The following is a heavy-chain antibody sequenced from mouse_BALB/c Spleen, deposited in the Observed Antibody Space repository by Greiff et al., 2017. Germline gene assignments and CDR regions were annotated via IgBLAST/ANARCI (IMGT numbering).Heavy chain of an antibody. CDR3: ARELYGNSYYAMDY. D-gene: IGHD2-10*02. Sequence: DVKLVESGGGLVQPGGSLRLSCATSGFTFTDYYMSWVRQPPGKALEWLGFIRNKANGYTTEYSASVKGRFTISRDNSQSILYLQMNTLRAEDSATYYCARELYGNSYYAMDYWGQGTSVTVSS. J-gene: IGHJ4*01. CDR2: IRNKANGYTT. CDR1: GFTFTDYY. V-gene: IGHV7-3*02.